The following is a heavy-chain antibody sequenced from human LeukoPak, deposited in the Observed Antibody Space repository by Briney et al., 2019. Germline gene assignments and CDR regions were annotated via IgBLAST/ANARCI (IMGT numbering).Heavy chain of an antibody. D-gene: IGHD6-13*01. CDR3: ARGKSSWYYFDY. Sequence: GSLRLSCAASGFTFSDYYMSWIRQAPGKGLEWVSYISSSGSTIYYADSVKGRFTISRDNAKNSLYLQMNSLRAEDTAMYYCARGKSSWYYFDYWGQGTLVTVSS. V-gene: IGHV3-11*01. CDR1: GFTFSDYY. CDR2: ISSSGSTI. J-gene: IGHJ4*02.